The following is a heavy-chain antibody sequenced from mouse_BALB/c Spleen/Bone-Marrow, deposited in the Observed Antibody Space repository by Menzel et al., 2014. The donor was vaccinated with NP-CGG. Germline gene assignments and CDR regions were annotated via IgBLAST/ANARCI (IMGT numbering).Heavy chain of an antibody. J-gene: IGHJ4*01. CDR1: GYSINHKD. D-gene: IGHD2-10*02. Sequence: SCAASGYSINHKDMSWVRQAPGKGLEWVSGILVTDGSTYYADSVKGRFTISRDNSKNTLYLQMNSLRAEDTAVYYCAARHFPHEYVVRMEKQIAYWGQGTLVTVS. V-gene: IGHV5-17*01. CDR2: ILVTDGST. CDR3: AARHFPHEYVVRMEKQIAY.